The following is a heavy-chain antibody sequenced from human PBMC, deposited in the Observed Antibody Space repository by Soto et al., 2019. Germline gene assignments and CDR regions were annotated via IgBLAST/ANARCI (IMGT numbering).Heavy chain of an antibody. V-gene: IGHV3-23*01. CDR2: FGSRGCCP. J-gene: IGHJ4*02. D-gene: IGHD2-15*01. CDR3: AKYGSGRSCFDH. Sequence: EVQLLESGGGLVQPGGSLRLSCAASGFTFDDYGMTWVRQAPGKGLEWVSTFGSRGCCPAYTDSVKGRFTISRDSSKNTLSLQMNSLRLEDTAVYYGAKYGSGRSCFDHWGQGSLVTVSS. CDR1: GFTFDDYG.